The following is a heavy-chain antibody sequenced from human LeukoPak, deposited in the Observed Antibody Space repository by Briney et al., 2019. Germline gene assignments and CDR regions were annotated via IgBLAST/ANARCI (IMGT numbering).Heavy chain of an antibody. D-gene: IGHD3-22*01. CDR2: ISSSRSYT. CDR1: GFTFSDYY. Sequence: GGSLRLSCAASGFTFSDYYMSWIRQAPGKGLEWVSYISSSRSYTNYAESVKGRFTISRDNAKNSLYLQMNSLRAEDTAVYYCARVYYYDSSGYYQPSGYFQHWGQGTLLTVSS. CDR3: ARVYYYDSSGYYQPSGYFQH. V-gene: IGHV3-11*06. J-gene: IGHJ1*01.